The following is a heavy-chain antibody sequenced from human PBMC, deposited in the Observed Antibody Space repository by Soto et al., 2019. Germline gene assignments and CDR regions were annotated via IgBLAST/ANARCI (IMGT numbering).Heavy chain of an antibody. CDR1: GFTFSSYA. D-gene: IGHD2-15*01. Sequence: GGSLRLSCAASGFTFSSYAMSWVRQAPGKGLEWVSAISGSGGSTYYADSVKGRFTISRDNSKNTLYLQMNSLRAEDTAVYYCAITSTISGGSLFDYWGQGTLVTVSS. CDR2: ISGSGGST. V-gene: IGHV3-23*01. J-gene: IGHJ4*02. CDR3: AITSTISGGSLFDY.